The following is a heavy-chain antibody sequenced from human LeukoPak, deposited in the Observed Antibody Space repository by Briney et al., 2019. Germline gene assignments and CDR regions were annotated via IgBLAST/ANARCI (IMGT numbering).Heavy chain of an antibody. CDR2: ISYDGSNK. Sequence: GGSLRLSCAASGFTFSSYAMHWVRQAPGKGLEWVAVISYDGSNKYYADSVKGRFTISRDNSKNTLYLQMNSLRAEDTAVYYCARDEATMVRGVIGFDYWGQGTLVTVSS. J-gene: IGHJ4*02. V-gene: IGHV3-30-3*01. D-gene: IGHD3-10*01. CDR1: GFTFSSYA. CDR3: ARDEATMVRGVIGFDY.